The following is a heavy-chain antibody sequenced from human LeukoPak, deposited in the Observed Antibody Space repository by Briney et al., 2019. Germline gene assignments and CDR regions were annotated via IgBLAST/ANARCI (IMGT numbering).Heavy chain of an antibody. D-gene: IGHD1-26*01. CDR3: ARGVAPTLSWATTSTDYYYYYMDV. J-gene: IGHJ6*03. V-gene: IGHV3-7*01. Sequence: GGSLRLSCTASGVTFSNYRMTWVHQAPGKGLEWVANTDRDGRVKHYSDSVRGRFTIIKDNAKSSLYLQMNSLRAEDTGVYYCARGVAPTLSWATTSTDYYYYYMDVWAKGTTVTVSS. CDR2: TDRDGRVK. CDR1: GVTFSNYR.